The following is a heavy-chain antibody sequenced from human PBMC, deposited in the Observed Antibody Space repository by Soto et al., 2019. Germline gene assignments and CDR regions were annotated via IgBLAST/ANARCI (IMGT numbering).Heavy chain of an antibody. J-gene: IGHJ4*02. Sequence: SETLSLTCTVSGGSISSYYWSWIRQPPGKGLEWIGYIYYSGSTNYNPSLKSRVTISVDTSKNQFSLKLSSVTAADTAVYYCARQVPAAMRVFDYWGQGTLVTVSS. CDR3: ARQVPAAMRVFDY. V-gene: IGHV4-59*08. D-gene: IGHD2-2*01. CDR2: IYYSGST. CDR1: GGSISSYY.